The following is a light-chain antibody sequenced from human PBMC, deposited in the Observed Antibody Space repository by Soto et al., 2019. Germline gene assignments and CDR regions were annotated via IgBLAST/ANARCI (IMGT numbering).Light chain of an antibody. Sequence: QSALTQPASVSGSPGQSITISCTGTSSDIGSYNYVSWYQQHPDKAPKLLISEVNNRPSGVSIRFSGSKSGNTASLTISGLQAEDEADYYCCSYTSSNTWVFGGGTQLTVL. CDR2: EVN. J-gene: IGLJ3*02. V-gene: IGLV2-14*01. CDR3: CSYTSSNTWV. CDR1: SSDIGSYNY.